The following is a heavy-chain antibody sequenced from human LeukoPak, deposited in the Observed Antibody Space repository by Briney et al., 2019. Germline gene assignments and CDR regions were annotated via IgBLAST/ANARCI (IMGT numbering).Heavy chain of an antibody. Sequence: SGGSRRLSCAASGFTFNTYAMSWVRQAPGKGLEWVSLISANGVRTFYADSVKGRFIISRDNSKNTLYLQMDSLRAEDTAVYYCAKFLMTAVTTGFGSWGQGTLVTVSS. J-gene: IGHJ4*02. D-gene: IGHD4-17*01. CDR1: GFTFNTYA. V-gene: IGHV3-23*01. CDR3: AKFLMTAVTTGFGS. CDR2: ISANGVRT.